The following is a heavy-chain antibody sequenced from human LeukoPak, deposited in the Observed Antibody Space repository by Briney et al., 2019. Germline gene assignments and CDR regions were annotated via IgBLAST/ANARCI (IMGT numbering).Heavy chain of an antibody. CDR3: ARAYGGNGDNWFDP. J-gene: IGHJ5*02. D-gene: IGHD4-23*01. CDR2: INPNSGGT. CDR1: GYAFTGYY. Sequence: GASVKVSCKASGYAFTGYYMHWVRQAPGQGLEWMGWINPNSGGTNYAQKFQGRVTMTRDTSISTAYMELSRLRSDDTAVYYCARAYGGNGDNWFDPWGQGTLVTVSS. V-gene: IGHV1-2*02.